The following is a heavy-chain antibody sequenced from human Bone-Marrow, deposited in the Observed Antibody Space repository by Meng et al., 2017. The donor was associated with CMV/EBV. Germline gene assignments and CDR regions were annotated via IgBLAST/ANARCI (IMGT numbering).Heavy chain of an antibody. CDR3: ARGKGPPTH. Sequence: LSLTCAASGFTFDDYAVHWVRQAPGKGLEWVSGISWNSGSIGYADSVKGRFTISRDNAKNSLYLQMNSLRAEDMALYYCARGKGPPTHWGHGTLVTVYS. J-gene: IGHJ4*01. CDR1: GFTFDDYA. V-gene: IGHV3-9*03. CDR2: ISWNSGSI.